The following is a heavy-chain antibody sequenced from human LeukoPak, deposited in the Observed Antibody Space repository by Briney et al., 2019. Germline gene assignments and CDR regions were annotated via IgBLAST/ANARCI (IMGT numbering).Heavy chain of an antibody. D-gene: IGHD3-22*01. Sequence: GESLQISCKGSGYSFTNYWIGWVRQMPGKGLECMGLIYPGDSDTRYTPSFQGQVTISADKSITTAYLQWSSLKASDTAIYYCARPSYYDSSGYYSWGQGTLVTVSS. V-gene: IGHV5-51*01. J-gene: IGHJ4*02. CDR2: IYPGDSDT. CDR3: ARPSYYDSSGYYS. CDR1: GYSFTNYW.